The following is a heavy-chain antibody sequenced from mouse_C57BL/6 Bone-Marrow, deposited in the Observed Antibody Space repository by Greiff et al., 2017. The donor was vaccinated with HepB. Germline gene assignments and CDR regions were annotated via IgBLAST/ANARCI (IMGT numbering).Heavy chain of an antibody. CDR2: ISNGGGST. J-gene: IGHJ3*01. D-gene: IGHD2-4*01. CDR3: ARPPYYDYDDGFAY. CDR1: GFTFSDYY. V-gene: IGHV5-12*01. Sequence: EVQLVESGGGLVQPGGSLKLSCAASGFTFSDYYMYWVRQTPEKRLEWVAYISNGGGSTYYPDTVKGRFTISRDNAKNTLYLQMSRLKSEDTAVYYCARPPYYDYDDGFAYWGQGTLVTVSA.